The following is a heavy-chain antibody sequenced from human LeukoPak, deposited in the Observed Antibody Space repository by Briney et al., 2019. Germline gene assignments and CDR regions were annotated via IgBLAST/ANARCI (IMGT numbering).Heavy chain of an antibody. V-gene: IGHV4-59*01. CDR2: IYYSGST. CDR1: GGSISSYY. Sequence: SEALSLTCTVSGGSISSYYWSWIRQPPGKGLEWIGYIYYSGSTNYNPSLKSRVTISVDTSKNQFSLKLSSVTAADTAVYYCARVPPYSSSWSFDYWGQGTLVTVSS. CDR3: ARVPPYSSSWSFDY. D-gene: IGHD6-13*01. J-gene: IGHJ4*02.